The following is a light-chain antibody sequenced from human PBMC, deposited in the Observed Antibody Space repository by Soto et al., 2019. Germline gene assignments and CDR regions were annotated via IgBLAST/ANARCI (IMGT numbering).Light chain of an antibody. CDR2: AVS. V-gene: IGLV2-14*01. CDR3: QSYDSSLSGYV. J-gene: IGLJ1*01. CDR1: SSDIGKYDY. Sequence: QSVLTQPVSVSASPGQSITISCAGTSSDIGKYDYVSWYQHHPGNAPKLVISAVSRRSSGVPDRFSGSKSGTSASLAITGLQAEDEADYYCQSYDSSLSGYVFGTGTKVTAL.